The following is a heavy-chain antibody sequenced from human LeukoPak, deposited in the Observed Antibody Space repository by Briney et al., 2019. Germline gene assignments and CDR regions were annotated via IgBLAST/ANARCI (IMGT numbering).Heavy chain of an antibody. J-gene: IGHJ4*02. CDR2: INHSGST. D-gene: IGHD2-2*01. CDR1: GGSFSGYY. Sequence: PSETLSLTCAVYGGSFSGYYWSWIRQPPGKGLEWIGEINHSGSTNYNPSLKSRVTISVDTSKNQFSLKLSSVTAADTAVYYCARGSGSTPEKYYFDYWGQGTLVTVSS. V-gene: IGHV4-34*01. CDR3: ARGSGSTPEKYYFDY.